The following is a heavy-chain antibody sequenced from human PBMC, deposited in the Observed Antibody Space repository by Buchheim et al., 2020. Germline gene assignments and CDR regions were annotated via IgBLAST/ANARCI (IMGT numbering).Heavy chain of an antibody. V-gene: IGHV4-30-4*01. D-gene: IGHD3-3*01. CDR3: AKAVWSGYSNTFFFFGMDV. CDR1: GGSINSGDYY. Sequence: QVQLQESGPGLVRPSQTLSLTCTVSGGSINSGDYYWSWVRQPPGKGLGWMGYIYFSGDTYYNPSLKSRITMSLDTSKNQFSLRLTSVTAADTAVYYCAKAVWSGYSNTFFFFGMDVWGQGTT. CDR2: IYFSGDT. J-gene: IGHJ6*01.